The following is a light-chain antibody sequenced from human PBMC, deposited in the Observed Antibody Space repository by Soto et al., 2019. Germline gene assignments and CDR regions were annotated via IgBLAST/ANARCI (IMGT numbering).Light chain of an antibody. CDR1: QSVSIY. J-gene: IGKJ5*01. CDR3: QQRSNWPPKIT. V-gene: IGKV3-11*01. Sequence: EIVFAHSPATLSLSPGERATLSCRASQSVSIYLAWYQQKPGQAPRLLIYDASNRATGIPARFSGSGSGTDFTLTISSLEPEDFAVYYCQQRSNWPPKITFGQGTRLEIK. CDR2: DAS.